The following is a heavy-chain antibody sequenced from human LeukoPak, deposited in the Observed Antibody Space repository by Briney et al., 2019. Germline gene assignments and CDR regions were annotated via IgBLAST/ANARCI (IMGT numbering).Heavy chain of an antibody. V-gene: IGHV1-46*01. Sequence: GASVKVSCKASGYTFTSYYMHWVRQAPGQGLEWMGIINPSGGSTSYAQKLQGRVTMTRDTSTSTVYMELSSLRSEDTAVYYCASSYGDLAFDIWGQGTMVTVSS. CDR1: GYTFTSYY. J-gene: IGHJ3*02. CDR3: ASSYGDLAFDI. D-gene: IGHD4-17*01. CDR2: INPSGGST.